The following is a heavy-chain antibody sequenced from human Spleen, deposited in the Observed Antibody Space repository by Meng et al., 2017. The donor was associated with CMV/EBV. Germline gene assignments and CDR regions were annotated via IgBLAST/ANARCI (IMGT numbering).Heavy chain of an antibody. D-gene: IGHD1-20*01. V-gene: IGHV3-33*06. J-gene: IGHJ5*02. CDR2: IWYDGSNK. CDR1: GFTFSSYG. CDR3: AKIAGTTGGFDP. Sequence: CAASGFTFSSYGMHWVRQAPGKGLEWVAVIWYDGSNKYYADSVKGRFTISRDNSKNTLYLQMNSLRAEDTAVYYCAKIAGTTGGFDPWGQGTLVTVSS.